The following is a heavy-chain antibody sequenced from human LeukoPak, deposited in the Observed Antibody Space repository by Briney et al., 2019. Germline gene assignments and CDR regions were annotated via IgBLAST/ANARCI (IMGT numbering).Heavy chain of an antibody. CDR3: AREHSSGWYAIDY. V-gene: IGHV3-11*05. CDR1: GFTFSDYY. Sequence: TGGFLRLSCAASGFTFSDYYMSWIRQAPGKGLEWVSYISSSSSYTNYADSVKGRFTISRDNAKNSLYLQMNSLRAEDTAVYYCAREHSSGWYAIDYWGQGTLVTVSS. J-gene: IGHJ4*02. D-gene: IGHD6-19*01. CDR2: ISSSSSYT.